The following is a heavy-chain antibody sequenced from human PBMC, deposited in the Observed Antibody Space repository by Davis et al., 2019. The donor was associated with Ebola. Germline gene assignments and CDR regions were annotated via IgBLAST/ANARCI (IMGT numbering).Heavy chain of an antibody. Sequence: GGSLRLSCAASGFTFSSYWMSWVRQAPGKGLEWVANIKQDGSEKYYVDSVKGRFTISRDNAKNTLYLQMNSLRAEDTAVYYCARDGGPYCGGDCFDYWGQGTLVTVSS. J-gene: IGHJ4*02. CDR3: ARDGGPYCGGDCFDY. D-gene: IGHD2-21*02. CDR2: IKQDGSEK. CDR1: GFTFSSYW. V-gene: IGHV3-7*01.